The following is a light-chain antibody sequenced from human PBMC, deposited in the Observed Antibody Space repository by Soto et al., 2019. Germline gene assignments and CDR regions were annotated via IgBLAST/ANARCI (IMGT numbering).Light chain of an antibody. Sequence: QSALTQPPSASGSPGQSVTISCTGTSSDVEVYNYVSWYQQHPGKAPKLMIYEVSKRPSGVPDRFSGSKSGNTASLTVSGLQAEDEADYYCSSYAGSNNFCVFGTGTQLTVL. CDR1: SSDVEVYNY. CDR2: EVS. CDR3: SSYAGSNNFCV. V-gene: IGLV2-8*01. J-gene: IGLJ1*01.